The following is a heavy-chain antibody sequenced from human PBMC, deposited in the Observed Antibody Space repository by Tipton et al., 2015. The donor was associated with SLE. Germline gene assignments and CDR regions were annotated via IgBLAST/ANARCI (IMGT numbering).Heavy chain of an antibody. CDR3: ARDLGAGWGGHWYFDL. D-gene: IGHD3-16*01. Sequence: TLSLTCTVSGGSINGYYWNWFRQPPGRELEWIGYIYHSGSTNYNPSPKSRVTMSVDTSKNRFSLKLSSVTTADTAVYYCARDLGAGWGGHWYFDLWGRGTLLTVSS. CDR1: GGSINGYY. CDR2: IYHSGST. J-gene: IGHJ2*01. V-gene: IGHV4-59*01.